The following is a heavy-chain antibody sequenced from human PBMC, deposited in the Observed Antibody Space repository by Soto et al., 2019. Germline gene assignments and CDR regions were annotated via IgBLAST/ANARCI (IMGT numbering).Heavy chain of an antibody. CDR3: AREQVVVVTAIQGWFDP. J-gene: IGHJ5*02. CDR2: IIPIFGTA. Sequence: QVQLVQSGAEVKKPGSSVKVSCKASGGTFSSYAISWVRQAPGQGLEWMGGIIPIFGTANYAQKFQGIVKITADKSTSTAYMELSSLRSEDTAVYYCAREQVVVVTAIQGWFDPWGQGTLVTVSS. V-gene: IGHV1-69*06. D-gene: IGHD2-21*02. CDR1: GGTFSSYA.